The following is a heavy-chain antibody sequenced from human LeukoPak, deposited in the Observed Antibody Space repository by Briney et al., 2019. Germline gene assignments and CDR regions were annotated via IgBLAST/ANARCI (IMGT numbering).Heavy chain of an antibody. D-gene: IGHD4-17*01. J-gene: IGHJ4*02. CDR3: ARVGVYGDYGRYFDY. Sequence: GGSLRLSCAASGFTFDNYGMSWVRLAPGKGLEWVSGINWNGGSIGYAHSVKGRFTISRDNAKNSLYLQMNSLRAEDTALYYCARVGVYGDYGRYFDYWGQGTLVTVSS. CDR2: INWNGGSI. V-gene: IGHV3-20*04. CDR1: GFTFDNYG.